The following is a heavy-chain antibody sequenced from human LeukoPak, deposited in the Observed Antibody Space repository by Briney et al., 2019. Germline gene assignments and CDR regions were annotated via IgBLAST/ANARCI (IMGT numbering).Heavy chain of an antibody. Sequence: SETLSLTCAVYGGSFSGYYWSWIRQPPGKGLEWIGEINHSGSTNYNPSLKSRVTISVDTSKNQFSLKLSSVTAADTAVYYCASPKGDYYDSSGYFNDAFDIWGQGTMVTVSS. CDR2: INHSGST. CDR1: GGSFSGYY. CDR3: ASPKGDYYDSSGYFNDAFDI. D-gene: IGHD3-22*01. V-gene: IGHV4-34*01. J-gene: IGHJ3*02.